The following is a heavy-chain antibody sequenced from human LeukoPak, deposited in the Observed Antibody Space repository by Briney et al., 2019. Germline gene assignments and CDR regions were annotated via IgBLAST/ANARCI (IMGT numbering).Heavy chain of an antibody. V-gene: IGHV3-74*01. CDR3: VVGGSPGY. CDR2: ISTDGYTT. CDR1: GLAFSAYK. J-gene: IGHJ4*02. Sequence: GGSLRLSCAASGLAFSAYKMHWVRQAPRKGLVWVSRISTDGYTTDYADFVQGRFTASRDNTKNTWSLEMNSLRAEDTAVYYCVVGGSPGYWGQGTLITVSS. D-gene: IGHD2-15*01.